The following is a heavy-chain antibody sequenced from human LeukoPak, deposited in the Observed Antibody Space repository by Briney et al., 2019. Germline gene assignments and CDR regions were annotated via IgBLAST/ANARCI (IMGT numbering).Heavy chain of an antibody. CDR3: ARALYSSGWYDY. CDR1: GYTFSSYG. D-gene: IGHD6-19*01. CDR2: ISAYNGNT. J-gene: IGHJ4*02. Sequence: ASVKVSCKASGYTFSSYGVTWVRQAPGQGLEWMGWISAYNGNTNYAQKLQDRVTLTTDTSTNTAYMELRSLRSDDTAAYYCARALYSSGWYDYRGQGTLVTVSS. V-gene: IGHV1-18*01.